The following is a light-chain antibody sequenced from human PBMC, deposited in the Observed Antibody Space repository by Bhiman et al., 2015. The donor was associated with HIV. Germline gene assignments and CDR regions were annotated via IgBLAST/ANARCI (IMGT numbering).Light chain of an antibody. CDR2: QDM. V-gene: IGLV3-1*01. CDR1: KLGDKY. CDR3: QAWDGSTEV. J-gene: IGLJ1*01. Sequence: SYELTQPPSVSVSPGQTATITCSGDKLGDKYASWYQQKPGQSPVLVIYQDMKRPSGIPERFSGSNSGNTATLTITGTQAMDEADYYCQAWDGSTEVFGTGTKVTVL.